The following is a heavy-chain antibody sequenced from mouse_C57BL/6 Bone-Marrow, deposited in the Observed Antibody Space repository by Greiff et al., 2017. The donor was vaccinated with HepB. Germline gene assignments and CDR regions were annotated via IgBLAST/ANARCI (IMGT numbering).Heavy chain of an antibody. D-gene: IGHD2-1*01. CDR3: AYGNYNYYAMDY. Sequence: EVKLQESGGGLVKPGGSLKLSCAASGFTFSSYAMSWVRQTPEKRLEWVATISDGGSYTYYPDNVKGRFTISRDNAKNNLYLQMSHLKSEDTAMYYCAYGNYNYYAMDYWGQGTSVTVSS. J-gene: IGHJ4*01. CDR2: ISDGGSYT. V-gene: IGHV5-4*03. CDR1: GFTFSSYA.